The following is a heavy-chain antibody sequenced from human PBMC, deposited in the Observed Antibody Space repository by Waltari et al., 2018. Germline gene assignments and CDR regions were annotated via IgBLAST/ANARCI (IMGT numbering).Heavy chain of an antibody. D-gene: IGHD3-10*01. J-gene: IGHJ4*02. CDR1: GFTFSTYT. CDR2: ISSDSSIM. V-gene: IGHV3-48*01. CDR3: ARDKSGLGY. Sequence: EVQLVESGGGPVQPGGSLRLSCSDSGFTFSTYTMNWVRQAPGKGLEWVSYISSDSSIMYYADSVKGRFTISRDNAKNSLYLHMNSLRAEDTAVYYCARDKSGLGYWGQGTLVTVSS.